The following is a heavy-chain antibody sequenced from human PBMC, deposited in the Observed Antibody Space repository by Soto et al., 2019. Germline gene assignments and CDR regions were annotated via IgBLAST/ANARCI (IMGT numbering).Heavy chain of an antibody. V-gene: IGHV4-34*01. CDR3: ARGGKQQLARTNYGMDV. J-gene: IGHJ6*02. Sequence: SETLSLTCAVYGGSFSNYYWNWIRQPPGKGLEWIGEIDHSGSTIYSPSLKSRVTISVDTSKNQFSLKLSSLTAADTAVYFCARGGKQQLARTNYGMDVWGQGTTVT. D-gene: IGHD6-13*01. CDR2: IDHSGST. CDR1: GGSFSNYY.